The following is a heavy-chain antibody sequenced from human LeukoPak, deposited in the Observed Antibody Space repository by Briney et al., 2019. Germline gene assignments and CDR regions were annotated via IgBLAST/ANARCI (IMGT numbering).Heavy chain of an antibody. V-gene: IGHV1-18*01. J-gene: IGHJ4*02. Sequence: ASVKVFCKASGYTFTSYGISWVRQAPGQGLEWMGWISAYNGNTNSAQKIQGRVTMTTDTSTRTAYMELRSLRSDDTAVYYCARGLWDGSGSYYNRADYYFGYWGQGTLVTVSS. CDR2: ISAYNGNT. D-gene: IGHD3-10*01. CDR1: GYTFTSYG. CDR3: ARGLWDGSGSYYNRADYYFGY.